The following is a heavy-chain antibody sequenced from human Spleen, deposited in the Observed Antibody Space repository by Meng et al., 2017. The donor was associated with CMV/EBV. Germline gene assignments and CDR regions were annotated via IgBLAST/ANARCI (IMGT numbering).Heavy chain of an antibody. D-gene: IGHD3-10*01. J-gene: IGHJ4*02. CDR3: IAKDLRQRFGGPPLDF. V-gene: IGHV3-15*05. Sequence: GESLKISCAASGFVFNKAWMYWVRQAPGKGLEWVGRVKSKSEDGTKEYAAPVRGRFIISRDDSQNIVFLQMNNLKTDDTGVYYCIAKDLRQRFGGPPLDFWGQGTLVTVSS. CDR2: VKSKSEDGTK. CDR1: GFVFNKAW.